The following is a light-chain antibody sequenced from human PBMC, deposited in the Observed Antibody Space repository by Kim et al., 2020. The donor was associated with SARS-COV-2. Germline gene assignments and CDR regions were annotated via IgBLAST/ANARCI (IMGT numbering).Light chain of an antibody. Sequence: VTISCTGSSSNIGTGYDVHWYQHLPGTAPKLLIYGNTNRPSGVPDRFSGSKSGTSASLAITGLQAGDEADYYFQSYDNSMSALRVFGGGTQLTVL. J-gene: IGLJ2*01. V-gene: IGLV1-40*01. CDR1: SSNIGTGYD. CDR3: QSYDNSMSALRV. CDR2: GNT.